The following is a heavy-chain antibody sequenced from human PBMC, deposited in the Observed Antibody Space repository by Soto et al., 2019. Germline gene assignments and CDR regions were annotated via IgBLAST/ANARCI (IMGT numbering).Heavy chain of an antibody. CDR2: IYYSGST. CDR1: GGSISISTYY. Sequence: SETLSLTCTLSGGSISISTYYWGWIRQPPGKGLEWIGSIYYSGSTYYNPSPKSRVARSVDTSKSQFSLNLTSVTAADTSVYYCATMGTPATGLYFFDYWGQGSLVTVSS. V-gene: IGHV4-39*07. CDR3: ATMGTPATGLYFFDY. J-gene: IGHJ4*02. D-gene: IGHD2-15*01.